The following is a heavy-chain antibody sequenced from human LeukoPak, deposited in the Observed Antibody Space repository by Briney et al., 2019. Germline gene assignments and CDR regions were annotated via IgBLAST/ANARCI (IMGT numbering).Heavy chain of an antibody. CDR2: ISGSGVST. D-gene: IGHD1-1*01. CDR3: ARSTDSYYYYYAMDV. Sequence: GGSLRLSCAASGFTFSYYAMSWDGQAPGKGLEWGSEISGSGVSTYSADSVKGRFTISRDNAKNSLDLQMNSLRAEDTAVYYCARSTDSYYYYYAMDVWGQGTTVTVSS. J-gene: IGHJ6*02. V-gene: IGHV3-23*01. CDR1: GFTFSYYA.